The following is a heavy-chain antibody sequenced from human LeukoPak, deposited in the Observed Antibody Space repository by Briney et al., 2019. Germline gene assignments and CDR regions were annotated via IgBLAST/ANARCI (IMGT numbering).Heavy chain of an antibody. CDR3: ARDRGVDGYYDFWSGYSY. D-gene: IGHD3-3*01. Sequence: GASVKVSCKASGYTFTSYGISWVRQAPGQGLEWMGWISAYNGNTNYAQKLQGRVTMTTDTSTSTAYMELRSLRSDDTAVYYCARDRGVDGYYDFWSGYSYWGQGTLVTVSS. J-gene: IGHJ4*02. CDR2: ISAYNGNT. V-gene: IGHV1-18*01. CDR1: GYTFTSYG.